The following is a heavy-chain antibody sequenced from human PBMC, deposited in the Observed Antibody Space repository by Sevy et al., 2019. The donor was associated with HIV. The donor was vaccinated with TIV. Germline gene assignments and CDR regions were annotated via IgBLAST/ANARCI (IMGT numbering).Heavy chain of an antibody. CDR2: ISAYNGKT. J-gene: IGHJ4*02. D-gene: IGHD4-17*01. CDR3: ARDQDDYGDYEEYFDY. Sequence: ASVKVSCKASGYTFTSYGISWVRQAPGQGLEWMGWISAYNGKTNYAQKLQGRVTMTTDTSTSTAYMELRSLRSDDTAVYYCARDQDDYGDYEEYFDYWGQGTLVTVSS. V-gene: IGHV1-18*01. CDR1: GYTFTSYG.